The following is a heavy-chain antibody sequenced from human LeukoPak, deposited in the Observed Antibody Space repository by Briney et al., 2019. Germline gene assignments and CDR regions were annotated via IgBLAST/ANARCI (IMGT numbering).Heavy chain of an antibody. CDR1: GYTFTSYD. J-gene: IGHJ3*02. CDR2: MNPNSGNT. CDR3: ARVRQFWGRDAFDI. V-gene: IGHV1-8*03. D-gene: IGHD3-16*01. Sequence: PMASVKVSCKASGYTFTSYDINWVRQATGQGLEWMGWMNPNSGNTGYAQKFQGRVTITRNTSISTAYMELSSLRSEDTAVYYCARVRQFWGRDAFDIWGQGTMVTVSS.